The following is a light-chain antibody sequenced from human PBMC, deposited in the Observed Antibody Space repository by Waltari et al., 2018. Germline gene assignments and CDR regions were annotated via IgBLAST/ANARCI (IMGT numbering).Light chain of an antibody. Sequence: IVMTQSPDSLAVSLGERATITCISSQSILYSSNNKNYLAWYQQKAGQPPRVLIYWASTREYGVPDRFSGSGSGTDFTLTINNLQAEDVAVYYGQQYYDKYTFGQGTKLEIK. J-gene: IGKJ2*01. CDR1: QSILYSSNNKNY. CDR2: WAS. CDR3: QQYYDKYT. V-gene: IGKV4-1*01.